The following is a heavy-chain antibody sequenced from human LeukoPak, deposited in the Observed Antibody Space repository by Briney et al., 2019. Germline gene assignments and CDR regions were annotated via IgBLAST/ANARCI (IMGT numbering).Heavy chain of an antibody. J-gene: IGHJ4*02. CDR3: AKDRISLGELLSSLEY. Sequence: GGSLRLSCAASGFTFSDYGMHWVRQAPGRGREWVAFLRYDGTNEYYSDSVRGRFTISRDNSKNTVYLQMNSLRTEDTAVYYCAKDRISLGELLSSLEYWGQGILVTVSS. CDR2: LRYDGTNE. V-gene: IGHV3-30*02. D-gene: IGHD3-10*01. CDR1: GFTFSDYG.